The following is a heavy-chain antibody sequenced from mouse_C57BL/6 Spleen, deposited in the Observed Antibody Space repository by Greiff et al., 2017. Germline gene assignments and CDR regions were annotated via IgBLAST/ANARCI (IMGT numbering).Heavy chain of an antibody. V-gene: IGHV1-50*01. J-gene: IGHJ1*03. CDR1: GYTFTSYW. D-gene: IGHD2-3*01. CDR3: ARRWLLPYWYFDV. CDR2: IDPSDSYT. Sequence: QVQLQQSGAELVKPGASVKLSCKASGYTFTSYWMQWVKQRPGQGLEWIGEIDPSDSYTNYNQKFKGKATLTVDTSSSTAYMQLSSLTSEDSAVYYCARRWLLPYWYFDVWGTGTTVTVSS.